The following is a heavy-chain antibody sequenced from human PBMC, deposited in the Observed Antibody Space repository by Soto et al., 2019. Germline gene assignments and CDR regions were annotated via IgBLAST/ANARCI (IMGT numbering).Heavy chain of an antibody. D-gene: IGHD2-15*01. CDR1: GYTFTSYY. CDR3: ARVELVVVVAATGGGAFDI. CDR2: INPSGGST. Sequence: ASVKVSCKASGYTFTSYYMHWVRQAPGQGLEWMGIINPSGGSTSYAQKFQGRVTMTRDTSTSTVYMELSSLRSEDTAVYYCARVELVVVVAATGGGAFDIWGQGTMVTLSS. J-gene: IGHJ3*02. V-gene: IGHV1-46*03.